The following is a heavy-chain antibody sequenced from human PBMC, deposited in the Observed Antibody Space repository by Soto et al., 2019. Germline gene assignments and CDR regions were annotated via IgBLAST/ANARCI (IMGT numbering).Heavy chain of an antibody. V-gene: IGHV1-69*12. J-gene: IGHJ3*02. D-gene: IGHD3-22*01. CDR3: ARSNTGSSGPIVQAGAFDI. Sequence: QVQLVQSGAEVKKPGSSVKVSCKASGGTFSSYAISWVRQAPGQGLEWMGGIIPIFGTANYAQKFQGRVTITADESTSTAYMELSSLRSEDTAVYYCARSNTGSSGPIVQAGAFDIWGQGTMVTVSS. CDR2: IIPIFGTA. CDR1: GGTFSSYA.